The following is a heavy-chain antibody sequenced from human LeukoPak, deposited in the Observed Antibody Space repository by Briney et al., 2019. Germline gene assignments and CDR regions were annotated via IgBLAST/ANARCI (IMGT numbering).Heavy chain of an antibody. J-gene: IGHJ4*02. Sequence: GGPLRLSCAASGFTFSSYAMSWVRQAPGKGLEWVSALSGSGGTTYYADSVKGRFTISRDTSKNTLFLQMNSLRAEDTAVYYCAKAPGYSTYYLDYWGQGTLVTVSS. CDR3: AKAPGYSTYYLDY. D-gene: IGHD3-3*01. V-gene: IGHV3-23*01. CDR1: GFTFSSYA. CDR2: LSGSGGTT.